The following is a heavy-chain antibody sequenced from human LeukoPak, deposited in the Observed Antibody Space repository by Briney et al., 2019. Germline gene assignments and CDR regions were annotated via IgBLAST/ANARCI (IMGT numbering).Heavy chain of an antibody. Sequence: KPSETLSLTCSVSGGSISSSGHYWGWIRQAPEKGLDWIGSIYSNGNTYYNPSVKSRVTISVDTSKNQFSLKWTSVTAAETAVYYCARSATVTTGYFDYWGQGALVTVSS. D-gene: IGHD4-17*01. CDR3: ARSATVTTGYFDY. V-gene: IGHV4-39*07. CDR1: GGSISSSGHY. CDR2: IYSNGNT. J-gene: IGHJ4*02.